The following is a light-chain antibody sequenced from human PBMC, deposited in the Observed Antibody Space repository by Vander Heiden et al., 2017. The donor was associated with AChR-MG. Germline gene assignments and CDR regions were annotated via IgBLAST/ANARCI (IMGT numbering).Light chain of an antibody. CDR2: SNN. CDR3: AAWDDSLNGV. CDR1: SSNIGSNT. Sequence: QSVLTQPPSASGTPRQRVTISCSGSSSNIGSNTVNWYQQLPGTAPKLLIYSNNQRPSGVPDRFSGSKSGTSASLAISGLQSEDEADYYCAAWDDSLNGVFGGGTKLTGL. J-gene: IGLJ2*01. V-gene: IGLV1-44*01.